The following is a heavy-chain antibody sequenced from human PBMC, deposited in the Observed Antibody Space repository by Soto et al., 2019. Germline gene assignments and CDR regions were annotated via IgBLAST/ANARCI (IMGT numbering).Heavy chain of an antibody. Sequence: QVQLVQSGAEVKKPGSSVKVSCKASGGTFSSYSINWVRQAPGQGLEWMGEIIPIFGTANYAQKFQGRVTMTEDESTSTAYMELSSLRSEDTAVYYCARDGGRNSGGIDYWGQGTLVTVSS. D-gene: IGHD1-26*01. CDR3: ARDGGRNSGGIDY. V-gene: IGHV1-69*01. J-gene: IGHJ4*02. CDR1: GGTFSSYS. CDR2: IIPIFGTA.